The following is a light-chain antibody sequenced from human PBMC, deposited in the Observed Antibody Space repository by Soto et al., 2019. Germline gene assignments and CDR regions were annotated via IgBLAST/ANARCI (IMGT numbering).Light chain of an antibody. Sequence: EIVMTQSPGTLALSPGEGATLSCRASRSINSNFLAWYQQKPGQAPRLLTYGASTRATHVPDRFSASGSGTDFALTISRLEPADVAVYYCQQYISSPLTFAGGPKVEI. J-gene: IGKJ4*01. CDR1: RSINSNF. CDR3: QQYISSPLT. V-gene: IGKV3-20*01. CDR2: GAS.